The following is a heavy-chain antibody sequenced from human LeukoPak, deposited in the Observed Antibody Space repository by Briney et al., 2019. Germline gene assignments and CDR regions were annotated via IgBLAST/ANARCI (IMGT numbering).Heavy chain of an antibody. CDR3: AKGSVGNAYFAA. V-gene: IGHV3-21*04. CDR2: ISSSSSNI. Sequence: PGGSLRLSCAASGFTFSSSSMNWVSQAPGKGLEWVSSISSSSSNIYYADSVKGRFTISRDSFRGTLFLQMDSLRVEDTAVYFCAKGSVGNAYFAAWGQGALVTVSS. CDR1: GFTFSSSS. J-gene: IGHJ4*02.